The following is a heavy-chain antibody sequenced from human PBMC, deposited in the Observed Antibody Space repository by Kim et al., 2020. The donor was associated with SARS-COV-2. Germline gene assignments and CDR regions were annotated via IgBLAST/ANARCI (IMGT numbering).Heavy chain of an antibody. CDR3: ARPVRGARHDAFDI. V-gene: IGHV4-39*02. CDR2: VHDSGVT. D-gene: IGHD3-10*02. CDR1: GGSIGSNNYY. J-gene: IGHJ3*02. Sequence: SETLSLTCTVSGGSIGSNNYYWGWIRQPPGKTLEWIGSVHDSGVTDYSPSLKRRVTISLDTPNNHFSLKLTSVTAADTAVYYCARPVRGARHDAFDIWGQGTAVTVSS.